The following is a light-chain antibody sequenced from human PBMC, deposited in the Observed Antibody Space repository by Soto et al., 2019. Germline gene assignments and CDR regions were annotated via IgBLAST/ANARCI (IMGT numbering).Light chain of an antibody. CDR3: QQRSNWPRT. J-gene: IGKJ1*01. V-gene: IGKV3-11*01. CDR2: DAS. CDR1: QSVSSY. Sequence: EIVLTQSPATLSLSPGERATLSCRASQSVSSYLAWYQQKPGQAPRLLIYDASNRATGIPARFSGSGPGTDFTLTISSLEPEDFAVYYCQQRSNWPRTFGQGTKAEIE.